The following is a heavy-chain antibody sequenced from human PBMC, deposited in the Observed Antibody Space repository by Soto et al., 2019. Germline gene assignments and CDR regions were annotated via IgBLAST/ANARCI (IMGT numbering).Heavy chain of an antibody. J-gene: IGHJ5*02. V-gene: IGHV1-69*13. CDR3: ARSRGTYYDFWSGYYWFDP. CDR2: IIPIFGTA. Sequence: SVKVSCKASGGTFSSYAISWVRQAPGQGLEWMGGIIPIFGTANYAQKFQGRVTITADESTSTAYMELSSLRSEDTAVYYCARSRGTYYDFWSGYYWFDPWGQGTLVTVS. CDR1: GGTFSSYA. D-gene: IGHD3-3*01.